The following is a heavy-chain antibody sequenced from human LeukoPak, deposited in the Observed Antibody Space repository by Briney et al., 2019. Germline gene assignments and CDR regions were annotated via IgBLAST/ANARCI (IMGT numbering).Heavy chain of an antibody. CDR3: ARDRGLLVFDY. D-gene: IGHD3-10*01. V-gene: IGHV1-3*01. CDR1: GYTFTSYA. Sequence: ASVTVSCKASGYTFTSYAMHWVRQAPGQRLEWMGWINAGNGNTKYSQKFQGRVTITRDTSASTAYMELSSLRSEDTAVYYCARDRGLLVFDYWGQGTLVTVSS. J-gene: IGHJ4*02. CDR2: INAGNGNT.